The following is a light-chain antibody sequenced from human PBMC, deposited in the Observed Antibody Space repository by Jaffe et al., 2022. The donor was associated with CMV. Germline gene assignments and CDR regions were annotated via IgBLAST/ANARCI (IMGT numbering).Light chain of an antibody. CDR2: EVS. CDR3: MQYTHWPHT. Sequence: DAVLTQSPLSLPVTLGQPASISCRSSQSLVATDGNTYLNWFHQRPGQSPRRLIYEVSNRDSGVPDRFSGSGSGTDFTLKISRVEAEDIGVYSCMQYTHWPHTFGQGTKVEIK. V-gene: IGKV2-30*01. J-gene: IGKJ2*01. CDR1: QSLVATDGNTY.